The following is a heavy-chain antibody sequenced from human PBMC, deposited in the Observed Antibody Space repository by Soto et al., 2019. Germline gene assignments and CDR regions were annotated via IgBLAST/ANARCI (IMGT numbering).Heavy chain of an antibody. D-gene: IGHD1-7*01. CDR3: AGTTSHYWYYMDV. CDR1: GDSVSSNSAA. J-gene: IGHJ6*03. Sequence: SQTLSLTCAISGDSVSSNSAAWNWIRQSPSRGLEWLGRTYYRSRWYNDYAVSVKSRITVNPDTSKNQFSLQLTSVTPEDTAVYYCAGTTSHYWYYMDVWGKRTTVTVSS. V-gene: IGHV6-1*01. CDR2: TYYRSRWYN.